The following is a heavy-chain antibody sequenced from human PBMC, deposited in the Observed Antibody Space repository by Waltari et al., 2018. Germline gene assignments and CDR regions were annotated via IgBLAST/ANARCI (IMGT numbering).Heavy chain of an antibody. J-gene: IGHJ4*02. CDR1: GSTFPSYD. V-gene: IGHV1-8*01. CDR2: MNPNSGIK. D-gene: IGHD1-26*01. CDR3: ARGRHSYIPVY. Sequence: QVQLVQSGAEVKKPGASVKVSCKASGSTFPSYDINWVRQATGQGLEGMGWMNPNSGIKGHAQKFQGRVTMTRNTAISTAYMELSSLKYEDTAVYYGARGRHSYIPVYWGQGTLVTVSS.